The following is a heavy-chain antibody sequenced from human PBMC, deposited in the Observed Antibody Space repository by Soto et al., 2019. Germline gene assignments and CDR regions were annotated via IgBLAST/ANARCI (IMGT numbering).Heavy chain of an antibody. CDR1: GFTFTTYS. CDR2: ISSSGSYI. J-gene: IGHJ4*01. Sequence: PGGSLRLSCAASGFTFTTYSMNWVRQAPGKGLEWVSSISSSGSYIYYADSVKGRFTISRDNAKNSLFLQMNSLRAEDMAMYYCAKVLGGPKYCRVANCYGEAHIDNWCHPTLVTV. CDR3: AKVLGGPKYCRVANCYGEAHIDN. D-gene: IGHD2-15*01. V-gene: IGHV3-21*01.